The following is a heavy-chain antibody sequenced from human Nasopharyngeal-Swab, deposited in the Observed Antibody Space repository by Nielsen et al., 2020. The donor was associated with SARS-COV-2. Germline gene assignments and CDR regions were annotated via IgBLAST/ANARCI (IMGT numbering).Heavy chain of an antibody. V-gene: IGHV3-23*01. CDR3: AKGIDDPHDY. Sequence: GESLKISCAASGFTFSSYAMSWVRQAPGKGLEWVSAISGSGGSTYYADSVKGRFTISRDNSKNTLYLQMNSLRAEDTAVYYCAKGIDDPHDYWGQGTLVTVSS. CDR2: ISGSGGST. CDR1: GFTFSSYA. D-gene: IGHD1-1*01. J-gene: IGHJ4*02.